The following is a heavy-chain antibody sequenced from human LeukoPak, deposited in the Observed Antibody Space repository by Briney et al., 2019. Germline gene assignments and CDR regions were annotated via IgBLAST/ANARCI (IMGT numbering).Heavy chain of an antibody. J-gene: IGHJ4*02. D-gene: IGHD6-19*01. Sequence: PGGSLRLSCAASGFTFSGSAMHWVRQASGKGLEWDGRIRSKANSYATAYAASVKGRFTISRDDSKNTAYLQMNSLKTEDTAVYYCTGIAVAGTLRSVPWGQGTLVTVSS. CDR1: GFTFSGSA. CDR3: TGIAVAGTLRSVP. CDR2: IRSKANSYAT. V-gene: IGHV3-73*01.